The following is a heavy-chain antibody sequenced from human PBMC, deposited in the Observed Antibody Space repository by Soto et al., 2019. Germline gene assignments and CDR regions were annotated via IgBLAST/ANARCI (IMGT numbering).Heavy chain of an antibody. CDR2: IFSSNSSA. Sequence: GASLTISCKPSGFTFSSYSLGWVLHMPEEGLQLTGNIFSSNSSAKYSPSLVGQVTISVDRSSDSAYLQWSSLNASDPSLYYCGTWSGSSWFEYWGQRTLVTVSS. V-gene: IGHV5-51*01. J-gene: IGHJ4*02. CDR3: GTWSGSSWFEY. D-gene: IGHD2-2*01. CDR1: GFTFSSYS.